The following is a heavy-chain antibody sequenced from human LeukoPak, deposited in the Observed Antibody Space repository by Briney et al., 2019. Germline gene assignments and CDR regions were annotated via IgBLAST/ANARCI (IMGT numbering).Heavy chain of an antibody. Sequence: SETLSLTRAVYGGSFSGYYWSWIRQPPGKGLEWIGEINHSGSTNYNPSLKSRVTISVDTSKNQFSLRLSSVTAADTAVYYCARGLYCSGGSCYGPWGQGTLVTVSS. CDR1: GGSFSGYY. CDR2: INHSGST. CDR3: ARGLYCSGGSCYGP. D-gene: IGHD2-15*01. V-gene: IGHV4-34*01. J-gene: IGHJ4*02.